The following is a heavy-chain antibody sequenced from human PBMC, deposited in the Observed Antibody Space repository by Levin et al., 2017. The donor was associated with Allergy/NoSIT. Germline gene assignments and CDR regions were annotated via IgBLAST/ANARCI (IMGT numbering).Heavy chain of an antibody. CDR2: INHSGSS. CDR1: GGSFSGYY. J-gene: IGHJ4*02. CDR3: ARGRGQVPPKYCSSTSCYWAFDY. D-gene: IGHD2-2*01. V-gene: IGHV4-34*01. Sequence: SQTLSLTCAVYGGSFSGYYWSWIRQPPGKGLEWIGEINHSGSSNYNPSLKSRVTISVDTSKNQFSLKLSSVTAADTAVYYCARGRGQVPPKYCSSTSCYWAFDYWGQGTLVTVSS.